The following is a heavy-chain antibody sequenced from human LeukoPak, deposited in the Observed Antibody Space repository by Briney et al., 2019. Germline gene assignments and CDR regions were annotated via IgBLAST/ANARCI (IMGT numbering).Heavy chain of an antibody. D-gene: IGHD5-24*01. CDR2: ISGSGGSA. J-gene: IGHJ6*03. CDR3: AKNIREMATYYYYMDV. V-gene: IGHV3-23*01. CDR1: GFTFSNYA. Sequence: PGGSLRLSCAASGFTFSNYAMSWVRQAPGKGLEWVLSISGSGGSAYYADSVQGRFTISRDNSKNTLYLQMNSLRADDTAVYYCAKNIREMATYYYYMDVWGKGTTVTVSS.